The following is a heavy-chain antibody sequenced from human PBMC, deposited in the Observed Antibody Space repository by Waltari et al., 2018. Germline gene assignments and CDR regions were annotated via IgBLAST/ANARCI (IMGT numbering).Heavy chain of an antibody. J-gene: IGHJ4*02. V-gene: IGHV5-51*01. CDR3: ARQTGAYYHMDY. Sequence: EVHLVQSGAEGKKPGDSLMIPCNASGYTFHPYYLPLVCQMPGKGLEWMGIIYPGDSDTKYGPSFQGQVTISADKSMNTAYLQWSSLKASDTATYYCARQTGAYYHMDYWGQGTLVTVPS. D-gene: IGHD7-27*01. CDR1: GYTFHPYY. CDR2: IYPGDSDT.